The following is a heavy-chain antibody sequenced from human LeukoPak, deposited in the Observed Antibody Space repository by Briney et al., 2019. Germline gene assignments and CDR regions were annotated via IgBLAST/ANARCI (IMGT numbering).Heavy chain of an antibody. Sequence: GASVKVSCKASGYTFTGYYMHWVRQAPGQGLEWMGWINPNSGGTNYAQKFQGWVTMTRDTSNSTAYMELSRLRSDDTAVYYCARGDIAGSSLDYWGQGTLVTVSS. V-gene: IGHV1-2*04. CDR1: GYTFTGYY. CDR2: INPNSGGT. D-gene: IGHD6-13*01. J-gene: IGHJ4*02. CDR3: ARGDIAGSSLDY.